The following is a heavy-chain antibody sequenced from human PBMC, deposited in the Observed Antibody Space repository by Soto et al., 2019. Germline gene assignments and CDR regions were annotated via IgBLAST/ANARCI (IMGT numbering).Heavy chain of an antibody. CDR2: IKSKTNGGAT. V-gene: IGHV3-15*07. CDR1: GFTFSDAW. CDR3: ITFRYYYDSSAYYLLDF. D-gene: IGHD3-22*01. J-gene: IGHJ4*02. Sequence: GGSLRLSCAASGFTFSDAWMNWVRQAPGKGLEWVGRIKSKTNGGATEYAAPAEDRFIIISDDSKNKLYLQMNSLKTDDTAVYFCITFRYYYDSSAYYLLDFWGQGTLVTVSS.